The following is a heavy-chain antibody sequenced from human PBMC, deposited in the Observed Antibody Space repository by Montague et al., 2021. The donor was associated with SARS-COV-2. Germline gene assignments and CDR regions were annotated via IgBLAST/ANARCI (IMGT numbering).Heavy chain of an antibody. J-gene: IGHJ6*02. V-gene: IGHV6-1*01. Sequence: CAISGDSVSSNSAAWNWIRQSPSRGLEWLGRTYYRSRWYNEYAVSVNSRITINPDTSKNQFSLQVNSVTPEDTAVYYCARGADRYYFYGMDVWGQGTTVTAPS. CDR3: ARGADRYYFYGMDV. D-gene: IGHD6-19*01. CDR2: TYYRSRWYN. CDR1: GDSVSSNSAA.